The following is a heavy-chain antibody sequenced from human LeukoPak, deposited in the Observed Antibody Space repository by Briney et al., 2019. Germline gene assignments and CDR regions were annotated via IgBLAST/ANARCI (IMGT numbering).Heavy chain of an antibody. J-gene: IGHJ4*02. Sequence: GGSLRLSCAASGFTFSSYGMHWVRQAPGKGLEWVAFIRYDGSNKYYADSVKGRFTISRDNSKNTLYLQMNSLRAEDTAVYYCAKDQGAMVHNFDYWGQGTLVTVSS. CDR2: IRYDGSNK. V-gene: IGHV3-30*02. CDR1: GFTFSSYG. CDR3: AKDQGAMVHNFDY. D-gene: IGHD5-18*01.